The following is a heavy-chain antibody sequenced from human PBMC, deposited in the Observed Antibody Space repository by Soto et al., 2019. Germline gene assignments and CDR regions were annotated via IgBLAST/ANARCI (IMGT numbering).Heavy chain of an antibody. V-gene: IGHV5-51*01. J-gene: IGHJ6*03. Sequence: PGESLKISCKGSGYSFTSYWIGWVRQMPGKGLEWMGIIYPGDSDTRYSPSFQGQVTISADKSISTAYLQWSSLKASDTAMYYCARRRFTVTTDYYYYYYMDVWGKGTTVTVSS. CDR2: IYPGDSDT. CDR3: ARRRFTVTTDYYYYYYMDV. CDR1: GYSFTSYW. D-gene: IGHD4-17*01.